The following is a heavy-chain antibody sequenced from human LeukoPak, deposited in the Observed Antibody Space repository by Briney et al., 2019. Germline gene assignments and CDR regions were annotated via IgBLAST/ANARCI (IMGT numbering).Heavy chain of an antibody. D-gene: IGHD3-22*01. CDR3: ARDTYYYDSSGYKPGEIDY. CDR2: ISSSSSYI. V-gene: IGHV3-21*01. Sequence: GGSLRLSCAASGFTFSSYWMSWVRQAPGKGPEWVSSISSSSSYIYYADSVKGRFTISRDNAKNSLYLQMNSLRAEDTAVYYCARDTYYYDSSGYKPGEIDYWGQGTLVTVSS. CDR1: GFTFSSYW. J-gene: IGHJ4*02.